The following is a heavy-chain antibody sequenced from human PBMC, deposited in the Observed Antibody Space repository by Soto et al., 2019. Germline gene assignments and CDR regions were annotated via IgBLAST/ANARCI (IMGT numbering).Heavy chain of an antibody. CDR3: ARRPWLSGYYDY. CDR2: IYPADSET. D-gene: IGHD3-22*01. V-gene: IGHV5-51*01. Sequence: PGESLKISCKGSGYSFFSHWIGWVRQMPGKGLEWVGIIYPADSETRYSPSFQGQVTISVDKSINTAYLQWSSLKASDTAMYYCARRPWLSGYYDYWGRGTLVTVSS. J-gene: IGHJ4*02. CDR1: GYSFFSHW.